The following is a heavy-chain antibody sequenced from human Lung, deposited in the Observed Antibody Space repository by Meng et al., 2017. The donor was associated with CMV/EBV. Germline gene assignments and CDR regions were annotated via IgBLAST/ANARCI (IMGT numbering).Heavy chain of an antibody. V-gene: IGHV3-11*01. CDR2: ISSSSRSL. Sequence: GESLKISCAASGLTFTDHYMTWIRQTPAKTLEWVSYISSSSRSLYYADSVKGRFTISRDNSKNSVYLQMNSLRADDTAVYFCATRNGVHWGQGTPVTVSP. D-gene: IGHD2-8*01. J-gene: IGHJ4*02. CDR3: ATRNGVH. CDR1: GLTFTDHY.